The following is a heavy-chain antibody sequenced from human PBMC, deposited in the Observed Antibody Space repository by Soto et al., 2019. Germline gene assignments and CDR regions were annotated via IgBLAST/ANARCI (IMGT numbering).Heavy chain of an antibody. J-gene: IGHJ4*02. CDR1: GYSFTTYG. Sequence: QPQLVQSGAEVRKPGASVNVSCKASGYSFTTYGISWVRQAPGQGLEWMGWIGGYNGDSHNAQKFQGRLTMTRDTSTKTAYMELRSLRTDDTAVHYCARVGNNGWPLEYDYGGQGTLVTVSS. CDR2: IGGYNGDS. D-gene: IGHD2-8*01. V-gene: IGHV1-18*04. CDR3: ARVGNNGWPLEYDY.